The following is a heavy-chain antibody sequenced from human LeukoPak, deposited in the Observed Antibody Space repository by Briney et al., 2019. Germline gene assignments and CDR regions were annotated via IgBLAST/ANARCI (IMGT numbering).Heavy chain of an antibody. D-gene: IGHD2-15*01. CDR2: ISSGGSYI. Sequence: PGGSLRLSCAASGFTFSHYSMNWVRQAPGKGLEWVSSISSGGSYIHYADSVKGRFTVSRDNAKNSVHLQMNSLRAEDTALYYCAKGYGGSRYHSDDFWGQGTLVTVSS. J-gene: IGHJ4*02. V-gene: IGHV3-21*01. CDR3: AKGYGGSRYHSDDF. CDR1: GFTFSHYS.